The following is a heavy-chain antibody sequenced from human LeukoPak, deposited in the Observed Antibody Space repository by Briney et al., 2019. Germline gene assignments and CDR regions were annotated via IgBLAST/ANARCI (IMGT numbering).Heavy chain of an antibody. J-gene: IGHJ5*02. CDR3: AKGVAVAGPEARTNWFDP. V-gene: IGHV3-23*01. D-gene: IGHD6-19*01. CDR2: ISGSGGST. Sequence: GGSLRLSCAASGFTFSSYAMSWVRQAPGKGLEWVSAISGSGGSTYYADSVKGRFTISRDNSKNTLYLQMNSLRAEDTAVYYCAKGVAVAGPEARTNWFDPWGQGTLVTVSS. CDR1: GFTFSSYA.